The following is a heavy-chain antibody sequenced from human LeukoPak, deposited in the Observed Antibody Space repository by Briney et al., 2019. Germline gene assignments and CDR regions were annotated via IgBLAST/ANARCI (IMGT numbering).Heavy chain of an antibody. J-gene: IGHJ4*02. CDR1: GFTFSSYR. V-gene: IGHV3-48*01. CDR2: ISSSSSTI. D-gene: IGHD1-26*01. CDR3: AGDPGLRLWELLAYYFDY. Sequence: GGSLRLSCAASGFTFSSYRINWVRQAPGRGLEWVSYISSSSSTISYADSVKDRFTISRDNAKNSLYLQMISLRAEDTAVYYCAGDPGLRLWELLAYYFDYWGQGTLVTVSS.